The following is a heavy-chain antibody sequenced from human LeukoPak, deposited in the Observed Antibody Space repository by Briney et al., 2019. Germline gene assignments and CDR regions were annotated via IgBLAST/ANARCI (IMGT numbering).Heavy chain of an antibody. CDR1: GGSISNYY. V-gene: IGHV4-59*08. D-gene: IGHD5-18*01. CDR2: IYYSGST. J-gene: IGHJ4*02. Sequence: PSETLSLTCTVSGGSISNYYWSWIRQPPGKGLEWIGYIYYSGSTNYNPSLKSRVTISVGTSKNQFSLKLSSVTAADTAVYYCARRGYSYGQIDYWGQGTLVTVSS. CDR3: ARRGYSYGQIDY.